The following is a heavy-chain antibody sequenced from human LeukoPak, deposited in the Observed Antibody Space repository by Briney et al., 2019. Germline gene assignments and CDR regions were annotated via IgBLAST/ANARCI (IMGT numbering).Heavy chain of an antibody. CDR2: FDPEDGET. CDR3: ATEKGVTDAFDI. CDR1: GGTFSSYA. D-gene: IGHD5-18*01. V-gene: IGHV1-24*01. Sequence: ASVKVSCKASGGTFSSYAISWVRQAPGKGLEWMGGFDPEDGETIYAQKFQGRVTMTEDTSTDTAYMELSSLRSEDTAVYYCATEKGVTDAFDIWGQGTMVTVSS. J-gene: IGHJ3*02.